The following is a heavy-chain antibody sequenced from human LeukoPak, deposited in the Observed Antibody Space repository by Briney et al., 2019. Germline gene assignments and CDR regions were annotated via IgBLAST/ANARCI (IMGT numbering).Heavy chain of an antibody. D-gene: IGHD2-21*02. Sequence: GGSLRLSCAASGFTFSSYGMHWVRQAPGKGLKWVAVIWYDGTNKYYADSVKGRFTISRDNSKNTLYLQMNSLRADDTAVYSCARGALTVNFDYWGQGTLVTVSS. CDR1: GFTFSSYG. CDR2: IWYDGTNK. CDR3: ARGALTVNFDY. J-gene: IGHJ4*02. V-gene: IGHV3-33*01.